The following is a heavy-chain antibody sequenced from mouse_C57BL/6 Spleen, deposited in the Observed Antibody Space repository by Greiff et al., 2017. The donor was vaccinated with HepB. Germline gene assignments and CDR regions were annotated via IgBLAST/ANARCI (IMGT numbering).Heavy chain of an antibody. Sequence: VQLQQSGAELVKPGASVKISCKASGYAFSSYWMNWVKQRPGKGLEWIGQIYPGDGDTNYNGKFKGKATLTADKSSSTAYMQLSSLTSEDSAVYFCARERAITTVVATDAMDYWGQGTAGTVSS. CDR3: ARERAITTVVATDAMDY. J-gene: IGHJ4*01. D-gene: IGHD1-1*01. CDR2: IYPGDGDT. CDR1: GYAFSSYW. V-gene: IGHV1-80*01.